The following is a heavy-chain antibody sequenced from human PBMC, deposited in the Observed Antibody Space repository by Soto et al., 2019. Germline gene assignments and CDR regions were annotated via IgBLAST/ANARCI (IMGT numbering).Heavy chain of an antibody. CDR3: AKPARCGRTRCYTVSFYP. CDR2: ISASGTGT. Sequence: GGSLRLSCAASGFTFDTFAMSWVRQTPERGLEWVSAISASGTGTLYTDSVKGRFTISRDDSKKTVYLQMNSLRAEDSAVYYCAKPARCGRTRCYTVSFYPLGQGILVTICS. CDR1: GFTFDTFA. J-gene: IGHJ5*02. D-gene: IGHD2-2*02. V-gene: IGHV3-23*01.